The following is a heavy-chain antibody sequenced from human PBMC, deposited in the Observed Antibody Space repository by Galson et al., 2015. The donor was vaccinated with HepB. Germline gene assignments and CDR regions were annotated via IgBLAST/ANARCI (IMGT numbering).Heavy chain of an antibody. J-gene: IGHJ4*02. V-gene: IGHV3-30*04. CDR1: GFTFSSYA. Sequence: SLRLSCAASGFTFSSYAMHWVRQAPGKGLEWVAVISYDGSNKYYADSVKGRFTISRDNSKNTLYLQMNSLRAEDTAVYYCARISRIAAAGDTDYWGQGTLVTVSS. D-gene: IGHD6-13*01. CDR3: ARISRIAAAGDTDY. CDR2: ISYDGSNK.